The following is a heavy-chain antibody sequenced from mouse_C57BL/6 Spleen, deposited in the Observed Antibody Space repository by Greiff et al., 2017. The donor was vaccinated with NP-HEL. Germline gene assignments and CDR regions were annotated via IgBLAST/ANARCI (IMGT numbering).Heavy chain of an antibody. D-gene: IGHD1-1*01. J-gene: IGHJ3*01. V-gene: IGHV10-3*01. Sequence: GGGLVQPKGSLKLSCAASGFTFNTYALHWVRQAPGKGLEWVARIRSKSSNYATYYADSVKDRLTIYRDDSQSMLYLQMNTLKTEDTAMDYGGRGYGSSFWFAYWGQGTLVTVSA. CDR3: GRGYGSSFWFAY. CDR2: IRSKSSNYAT. CDR1: GFTFNTYA.